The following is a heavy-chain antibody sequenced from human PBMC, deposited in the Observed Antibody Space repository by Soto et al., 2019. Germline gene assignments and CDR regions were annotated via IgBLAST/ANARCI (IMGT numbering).Heavy chain of an antibody. CDR1: GFTFSSYG. J-gene: IGHJ4*02. CDR2: IWYDGSNK. Sequence: GGSLRLSCAASGFTFSSYGMHWVRQAPGKGLEWVAVIWYDGSNKNYADSVKGRFTISRDNSKNTLYLQMNSLRAEDTAVYYCAKSITARPFDYWGQGALVTVSS. CDR3: AKSITARPFDY. V-gene: IGHV3-33*06. D-gene: IGHD6-6*01.